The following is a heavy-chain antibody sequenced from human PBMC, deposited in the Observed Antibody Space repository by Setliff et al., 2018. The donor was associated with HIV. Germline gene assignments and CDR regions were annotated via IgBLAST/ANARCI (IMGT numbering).Heavy chain of an antibody. J-gene: IGHJ3*02. Sequence: PGGSLRLSCAASGFTFSSGWMGWVRQAPAKGLEWVANISTDGSDKYYVDSVKVRFTISRDNTKESLYLQMNSLTTEDTAWYYCAKLLGNGGNSDPFDIWGQGTTVTVSS. CDR3: AKLLGNGGNSDPFDI. D-gene: IGHD2-15*01. V-gene: IGHV3-7*03. CDR1: GFTFSSGW. CDR2: ISTDGSDK.